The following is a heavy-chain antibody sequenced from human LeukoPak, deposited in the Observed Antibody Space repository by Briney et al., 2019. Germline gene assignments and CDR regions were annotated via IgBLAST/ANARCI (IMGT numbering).Heavy chain of an antibody. J-gene: IGHJ4*02. V-gene: IGHV4-38-2*02. CDR3: ARSSSLRYFDWLFY. CDR1: GYSISSGYY. Sequence: TSETLSLTCTVSGYSISSGYYWGWIRQPPGKGLEWIGSIYHSGSTYYNPSLKSRVTISVDTSKNQFSLKLSSVTAADTAVYYCARSSSLRYFDWLFYWGQGTLVTVSS. CDR2: IYHSGST. D-gene: IGHD3-9*01.